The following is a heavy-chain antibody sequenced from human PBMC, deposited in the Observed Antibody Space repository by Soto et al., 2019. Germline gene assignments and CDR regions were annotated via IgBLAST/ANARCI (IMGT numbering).Heavy chain of an antibody. V-gene: IGHV1-69*19. CDR1: GATFTKYT. J-gene: IGHJ6*02. CDR2: IIPLFGST. Sequence: QVPLEQSGSEVKMPGSSVTVSCKAYGATFTKYTFNWVRQAPGQGLEWMGGIIPLFGSTNYAERFQGRLTVTTNESTGTVFMELSSLTSDDTAIYDCALDATVIRGVIKLGGGVDLWGPGPTVIVSS. D-gene: IGHD3-10*01. CDR3: ALDATVIRGVIKLGGGVDL.